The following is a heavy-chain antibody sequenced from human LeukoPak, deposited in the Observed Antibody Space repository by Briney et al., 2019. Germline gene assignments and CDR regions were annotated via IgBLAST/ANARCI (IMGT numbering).Heavy chain of an antibody. CDR3: AREDDWNYEDY. D-gene: IGHD1-7*01. V-gene: IGHV3-7*01. Sequence: GGSLRLSCEASGFTFSSYGMHWVRQAPGKGLEWVANIKQDGSEKYYVNSVKGRFTISRDNAKNSLYLQMNSLRAEDTAIYYCAREDDWNYEDYWGQGTLVTVSS. J-gene: IGHJ4*02. CDR2: IKQDGSEK. CDR1: GFTFSSYG.